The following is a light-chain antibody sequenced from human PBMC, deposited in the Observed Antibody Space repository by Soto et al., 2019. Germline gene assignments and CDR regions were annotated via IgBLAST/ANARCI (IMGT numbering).Light chain of an antibody. J-gene: IGLJ1*01. CDR1: SSDVGGYNH. V-gene: IGLV2-14*01. Sequence: QSVLTQPASVSGSPGQSITISCTGTSSDVGGYNHVSWYQQYPGKAPKLMIYDVSNRPSGVSNRFSGSKSGNTASLTISGLQAEDEADYYCSSYTSSSILFGTGTKLTVL. CDR2: DVS. CDR3: SSYTSSSIL.